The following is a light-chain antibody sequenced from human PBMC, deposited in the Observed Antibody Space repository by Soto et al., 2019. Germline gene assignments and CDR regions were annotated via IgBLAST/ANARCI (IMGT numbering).Light chain of an antibody. J-gene: IGLJ2*01. Sequence: QLVLTQSPSASASLGASVKLTCTLSSGHSSYAIAWHQQQPEKGPRYLMKLNSDGSHSKGDGIPDRFSGSSSGAERYLTISSLQSEDEADYYCQTWGGTGSRVFGGGTKLTVL. CDR2: LNSDGSH. CDR1: SGHSSYA. V-gene: IGLV4-69*01. CDR3: QTWGGTGSRV.